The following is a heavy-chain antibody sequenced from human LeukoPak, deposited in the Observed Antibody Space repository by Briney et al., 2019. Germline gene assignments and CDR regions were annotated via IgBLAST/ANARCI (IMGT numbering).Heavy chain of an antibody. CDR2: IYTSGST. V-gene: IGHV4-4*07. CDR1: GGSISSYY. J-gene: IGHJ5*02. Sequence: SETLSLTCTVSGGSISSYYWSWIRQPAGKGLEWIGRIYTSGSTNYNPSLKSRVTMSVDTSKNQFSLKLSSVTAADTAVYYCARDRVTMVRGLWFDPWGQGTLVTVSS. CDR3: ARDRVTMVRGLWFDP. D-gene: IGHD3-10*01.